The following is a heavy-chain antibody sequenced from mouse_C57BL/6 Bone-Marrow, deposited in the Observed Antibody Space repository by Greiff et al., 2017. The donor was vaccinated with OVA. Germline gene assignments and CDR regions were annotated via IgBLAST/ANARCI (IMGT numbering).Heavy chain of an antibody. Sequence: QVQLQQPGAELVMPGASVKLSCKASGYTFTSYWMHWVKQRPGQGLEWIGEIDPSDSYTNYNQKFKGKSTLTVDKSSSTAYMQLSSLTSEDSAVYYCARRRHLWYCDVWGTGTTVTVSS. D-gene: IGHD3-2*01. CDR3: ARRRHLWYCDV. CDR2: IDPSDSYT. CDR1: GYTFTSYW. J-gene: IGHJ1*03. V-gene: IGHV1-69*01.